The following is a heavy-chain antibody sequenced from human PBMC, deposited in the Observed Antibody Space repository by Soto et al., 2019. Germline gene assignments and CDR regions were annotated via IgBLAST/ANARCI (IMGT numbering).Heavy chain of an antibody. D-gene: IGHD3-10*01. CDR1: GGSISNGGYY. CDR3: ARLYGSGSYPSDY. CDR2: IYYSGST. V-gene: IGHV4-31*03. J-gene: IGHJ4*02. Sequence: QVQLQESGPGLVKPSQTLSLTCTVSGGSISNGGYYWSWIRQHPGKGLEWIGYIYYSGSTYYNPSLKSRVTISVDTSKNQFSLKLSSVTAADTAVYYCARLYGSGSYPSDYWGQGTLVTVSS.